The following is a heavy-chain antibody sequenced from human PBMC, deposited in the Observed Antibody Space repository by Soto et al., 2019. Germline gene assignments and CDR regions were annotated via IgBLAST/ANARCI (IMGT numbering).Heavy chain of an antibody. CDR1: GLTFSSYA. Sequence: GGSLRLSCAASGLTFSSYAMSWVRQAPGKGLEWVSAISGSGGSTYYADSVKGRFTISRDNSKNTLYLQMNSLRAEDTAVYYCAKDLPPAYYDFWSPIDYWGQGTLVTVSS. D-gene: IGHD3-3*01. J-gene: IGHJ4*02. V-gene: IGHV3-23*01. CDR3: AKDLPPAYYDFWSPIDY. CDR2: ISGSGGST.